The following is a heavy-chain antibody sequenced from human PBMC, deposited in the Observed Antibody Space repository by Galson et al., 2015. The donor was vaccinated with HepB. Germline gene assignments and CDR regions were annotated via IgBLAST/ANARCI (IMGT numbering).Heavy chain of an antibody. D-gene: IGHD6-6*01. CDR2: ISSTSSYI. J-gene: IGHJ4*02. Sequence: SLRLSCAASGFSFNAHYMAWVRQAPGKGLEWVSHISSTSSYISYGDSVKGRFTISRDNAKNSLFLYMNSLRAEDTAVYYCARVKGSRLVFDSWGQGTLVTVSS. CDR3: ARVKGSRLVFDS. CDR1: GFSFNAHY. V-gene: IGHV3-11*06.